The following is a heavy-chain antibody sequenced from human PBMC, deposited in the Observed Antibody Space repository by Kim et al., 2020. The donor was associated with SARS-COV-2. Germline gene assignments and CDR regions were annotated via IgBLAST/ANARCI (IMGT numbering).Heavy chain of an antibody. V-gene: IGHV3-23*01. CDR3: AKDPFYDFWSGYYFDY. Sequence: SVKGRFTIYRDNSKNTLYLQMSSLRAEDTAVYFCAKDPFYDFWSGYYFDYWGQGTLVTVSS. D-gene: IGHD3-3*01. J-gene: IGHJ4*02.